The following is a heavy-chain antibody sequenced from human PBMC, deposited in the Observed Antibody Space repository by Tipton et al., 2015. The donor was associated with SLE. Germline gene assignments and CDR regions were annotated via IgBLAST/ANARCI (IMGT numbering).Heavy chain of an antibody. Sequence: TLSLTCTVSGGSISSYYWSWIRQPPGKGLEWIGYIYTSGSTNYNPSLKSRVTISVDTSKNQFSLKLTSVTAADTAVYYCARRAGGTYYDWYFDLWGRGTLVTVSS. D-gene: IGHD1-26*01. V-gene: IGHV4-4*09. CDR3: ARRAGGTYYDWYFDL. CDR2: IYTSGST. CDR1: GGSISSYY. J-gene: IGHJ2*01.